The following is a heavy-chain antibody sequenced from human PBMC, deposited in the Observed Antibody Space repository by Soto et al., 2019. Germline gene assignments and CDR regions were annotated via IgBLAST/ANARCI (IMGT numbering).Heavy chain of an antibody. J-gene: IGHJ3*02. D-gene: IGHD3-16*02. V-gene: IGHV4-34*01. Sequence: SETLSLTCAVYGGSFSGYYWTWIRQPPGTGLEWIGEINHSGSTNYNPSLKSRVAISGDTSKNQLSLKLSFVTAADTAVYYCANLDMITFGGVIGPNDEFDIWGQGTMVT. CDR1: GGSFSGYY. CDR2: INHSGST. CDR3: ANLDMITFGGVIGPNDEFDI.